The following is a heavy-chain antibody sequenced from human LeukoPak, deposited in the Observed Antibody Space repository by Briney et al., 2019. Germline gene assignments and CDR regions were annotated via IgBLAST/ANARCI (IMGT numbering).Heavy chain of an antibody. V-gene: IGHV3-21*01. Sequence: GGSLRLSCAASGFTFSSYSMNWVRQAPGKGLEWVSSISSSSSYIYYADSVKGRFTISRDNAKNSLYLQMNSLRAEDTAVYYCARGTSGSYCFDYWGQGTLVTVSS. CDR3: ARGTSGSYCFDY. J-gene: IGHJ4*02. D-gene: IGHD1-26*01. CDR1: GFTFSSYS. CDR2: ISSSSSYI.